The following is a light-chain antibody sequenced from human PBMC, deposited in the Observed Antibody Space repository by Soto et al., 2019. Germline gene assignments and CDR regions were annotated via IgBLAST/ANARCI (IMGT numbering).Light chain of an antibody. CDR2: GAS. CDR3: QQYSVSPLT. Sequence: EIVLTQSPGTLSLSPGERATLSCRACLTISNSYLAWYQQKAGQAPRLVIYGASNRATGIPDRFSASGSGTDFTLTISRLEPEDFAVYYCQQYSVSPLTFGQGTNVDIK. V-gene: IGKV3-20*01. J-gene: IGKJ1*01. CDR1: LTISNSY.